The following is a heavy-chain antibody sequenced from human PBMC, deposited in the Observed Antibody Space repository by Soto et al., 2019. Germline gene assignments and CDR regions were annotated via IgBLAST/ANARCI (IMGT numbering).Heavy chain of an antibody. D-gene: IGHD3-10*01. J-gene: IGHJ4*02. Sequence: GGSLRLSYAASGFTFDDYAMHWVRQVLGKGLEWVSSISWNSGNIGYADSVKGRFTTSRDNAKNSLYLQMNNLRPEDSAVYYCARVYSVSGVGLGYLDYWGQGTPVTVSS. V-gene: IGHV3-9*01. CDR3: ARVYSVSGVGLGYLDY. CDR1: GFTFDDYA. CDR2: ISWNSGNI.